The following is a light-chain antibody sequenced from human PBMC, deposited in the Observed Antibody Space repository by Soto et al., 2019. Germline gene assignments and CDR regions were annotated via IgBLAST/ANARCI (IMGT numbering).Light chain of an antibody. V-gene: IGKV3-20*01. CDR3: QQYGSSGT. CDR2: GAS. J-gene: IGKJ1*01. CDR1: QSVSSSY. Sequence: EIVLTQSPGTLSLSPGERATLSCRASQSVSSSYLAWYQQKPGQAPRLLIYGASNRATGTPARFSSSGSGTDFTLTISRLEPEDFAVDYCQQYGSSGTVGPGTKGDIK.